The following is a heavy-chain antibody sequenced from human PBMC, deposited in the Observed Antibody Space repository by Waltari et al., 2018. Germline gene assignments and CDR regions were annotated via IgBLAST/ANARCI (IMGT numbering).Heavy chain of an antibody. D-gene: IGHD3-3*01. CDR1: GFTFSSYW. J-gene: IGHJ4*02. CDR2: INSDGRST. CDR3: ARGVFWSGYYYFDY. V-gene: IGHV3-74*01. Sequence: EVQLVESGGGLVQPGGSLRLSCAASGFTFSSYWMHWVRQAPGKGLVWVSRINSDGRSTSYADSVKGRFTISRDNAKNTLYLQMNSLRAEDTAVYYCARGVFWSGYYYFDYWGQGTLVTVSS.